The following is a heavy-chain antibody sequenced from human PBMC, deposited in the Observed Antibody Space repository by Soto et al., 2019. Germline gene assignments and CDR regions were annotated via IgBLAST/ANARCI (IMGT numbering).Heavy chain of an antibody. J-gene: IGHJ6*02. CDR2: IYYSGST. V-gene: IGHV4-39*01. Sequence: QLQLQESGPGLVKPSETLSLTCTVSGGSISSSSYYWGWIRQPPGKGLEWIGSIYYSGSTYYNPSLKSRVTISVDTSKNQFSLKLSSVTAADTAVYYCARIAAAGTVIYGMDVWGQGTLVTVSS. CDR3: ARIAAAGTVIYGMDV. D-gene: IGHD6-13*01. CDR1: GGSISSSSYY.